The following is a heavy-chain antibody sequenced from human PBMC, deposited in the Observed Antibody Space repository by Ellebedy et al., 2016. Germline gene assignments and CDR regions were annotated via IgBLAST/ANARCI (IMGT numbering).Heavy chain of an antibody. CDR2: IKSKTDGGTT. CDR1: GFTFSNAW. Sequence: GGSLRLXXAASGFTFSNAWMSWVRQAPGKGLEWVGRIKSKTDGGTTDYAAPVKGRFTISRDGSKNTLYLQMNSLKTEDTAVYYCTTSVVVPAANDYWGQGTLVTVSS. V-gene: IGHV3-15*01. J-gene: IGHJ4*02. D-gene: IGHD2-2*01. CDR3: TTSVVVPAANDY.